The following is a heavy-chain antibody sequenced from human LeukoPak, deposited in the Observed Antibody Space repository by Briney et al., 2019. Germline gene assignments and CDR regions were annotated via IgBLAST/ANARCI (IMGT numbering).Heavy chain of an antibody. D-gene: IGHD2-2*01. V-gene: IGHV4-34*01. CDR2: FNHSGST. CDR3: ARGGYCSSTSCFKYFQH. Sequence: SETLSLTCAVYGGSFSGYYWSWIRQPPGKGLEWIGEFNHSGSTNYNPSLKSRVTISVDTSKNQFSLKLSSVTAANAAVYYCARGGYCSSTSCFKYFQHWGQGTLVTVSS. J-gene: IGHJ1*01. CDR1: GGSFSGYY.